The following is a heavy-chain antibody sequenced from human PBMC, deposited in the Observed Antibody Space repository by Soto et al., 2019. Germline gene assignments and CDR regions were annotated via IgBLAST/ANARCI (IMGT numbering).Heavy chain of an antibody. CDR1: GYTFTSYA. V-gene: IGHV1-3*01. D-gene: IGHD3-16*01. CDR2: INAGNGNT. CDR3: AREGGVYDYVWGSYSYDMDV. Sequence: QVQLVQSGAEVKKPGASVKVSCKASGYTFTSYAMHWVRQAPGQRLEWMGWINAGNGNTKYSQKLQGRVTISRDTSAGTAYMELGSLESEDAAVYCCAREGGVYDYVWGSYSYDMDVWGEGTTVTVSS. J-gene: IGHJ6*04.